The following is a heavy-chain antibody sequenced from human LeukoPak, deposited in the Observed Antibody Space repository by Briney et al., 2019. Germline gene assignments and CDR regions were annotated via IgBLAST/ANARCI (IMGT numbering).Heavy chain of an antibody. CDR1: GFTFSNYN. CDR3: ARRTPLSSSKDSSGYYSDY. J-gene: IGHJ4*02. D-gene: IGHD3-22*01. V-gene: IGHV3-21*01. CDR2: ISSSSSYI. Sequence: GGSLRLSCAASGFTFSNYNMNWVRQAPGKGLEWVSFISSSSSYISYRDSVKGRFTISRDNAKNSLYLQMNSLRAEDTAVYYCARRTPLSSSKDSSGYYSDYWGQGTQVTVSS.